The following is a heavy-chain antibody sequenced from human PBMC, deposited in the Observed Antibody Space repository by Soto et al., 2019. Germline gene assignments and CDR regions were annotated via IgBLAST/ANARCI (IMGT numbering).Heavy chain of an antibody. D-gene: IGHD5-12*01. J-gene: IGHJ3*02. Sequence: GGSLRLSCAASGFTFSSYWMSWVRQAPGKGLEWVANIKQDGSEKYYVDSVKGRFTISRDNAKNSLYLQMNSLRAEDTAVYYCASWPWSGYDRRDAFDIWGQGTMVTVSS. CDR3: ASWPWSGYDRRDAFDI. CDR2: IKQDGSEK. CDR1: GFTFSSYW. V-gene: IGHV3-7*01.